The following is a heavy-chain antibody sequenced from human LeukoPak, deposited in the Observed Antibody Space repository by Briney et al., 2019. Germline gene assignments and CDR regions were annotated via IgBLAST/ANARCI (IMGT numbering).Heavy chain of an antibody. CDR2: NNPNTGGT. J-gene: IGHJ4*02. CDR3: ASEEVGPRQHLTYFDY. CDR1: GYTFSDYY. V-gene: IGHV1-2*02. D-gene: IGHD6-13*01. Sequence: GASVKVSCKASGYTFSDYYIHWVRQAPGQGLEWMGWNNPNTGGTKYAQKFQARVTMTRDTSISTAYMELSRLTSDDTAVYYCASEEVGPRQHLTYFDYWGQGTLVTVSS.